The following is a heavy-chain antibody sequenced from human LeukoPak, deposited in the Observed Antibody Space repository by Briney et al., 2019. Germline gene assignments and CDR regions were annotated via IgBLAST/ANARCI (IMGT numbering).Heavy chain of an antibody. CDR3: ARDLITGTI. Sequence: PGGSLRLSCAASGYSFSSYWMHWVRQGPGKGLVWVSRTNEDGSSTSYAESVRGRFTISRDNAKNSLYLQMNSLRAEDTAVYYCARDLITGTIWGQGTLVTVSS. J-gene: IGHJ4*02. V-gene: IGHV3-74*01. D-gene: IGHD1-20*01. CDR2: TNEDGSST. CDR1: GYSFSSYW.